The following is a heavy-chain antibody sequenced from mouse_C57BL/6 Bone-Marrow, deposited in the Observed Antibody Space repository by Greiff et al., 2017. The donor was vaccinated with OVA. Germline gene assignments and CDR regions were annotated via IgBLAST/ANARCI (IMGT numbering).Heavy chain of an antibody. D-gene: IGHD1-1*01. CDR3: ARHAYYGSSRYWYFDV. J-gene: IGHJ1*03. CDR1: EYEFPSHD. Sequence: EVQVVESGGGLVQPGESLKLSCESNEYEFPSHDMSWVRKTPEKRLELVAAINSDGGSTYYPDTMERRFIISRDNTKKTLYLQMSSLRSEDTALYYCARHAYYGSSRYWYFDVWGTGTTVTVSS. CDR2: INSDGGST. V-gene: IGHV5-2*01.